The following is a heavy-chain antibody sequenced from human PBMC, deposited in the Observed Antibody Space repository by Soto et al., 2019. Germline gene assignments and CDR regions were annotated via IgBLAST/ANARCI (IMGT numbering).Heavy chain of an antibody. CDR3: STSSRNEYHFAMDA. CDR2: IYSGGST. Sequence: EVHLVETGGGLIQPGGSLRLSCAASGLSGSSSDMSWVRQASGKGLEWVSVIYSGGSTHDADSVKGRFTISRDNSKNTVHLQMNSLRVDDTAVYFCSTSSRNEYHFAMDAWVQGTTVIVSS. J-gene: IGHJ6*02. V-gene: IGHV3-53*02. D-gene: IGHD6-6*01. CDR1: GLSGSSSD.